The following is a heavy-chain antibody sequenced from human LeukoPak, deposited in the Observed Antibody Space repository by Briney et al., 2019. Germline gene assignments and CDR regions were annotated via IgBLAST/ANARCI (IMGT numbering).Heavy chain of an antibody. Sequence: SETLSLTCTVSGGSISGYYWSWIRQPPGKRLEWIGYIYDSGSTNYNPSLKSRVTMSVDTSRNQFSLKLRSTTPADTAVYYCTRTSSATAIDYWGQGTLVTVSS. D-gene: IGHD1-1*01. CDR3: TRTSSATAIDY. CDR1: GGSISGYY. V-gene: IGHV4-59*01. J-gene: IGHJ4*02. CDR2: IYDSGST.